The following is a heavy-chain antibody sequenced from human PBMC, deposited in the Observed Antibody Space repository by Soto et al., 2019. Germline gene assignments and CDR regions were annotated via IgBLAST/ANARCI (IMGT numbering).Heavy chain of an antibody. D-gene: IGHD3-22*01. CDR3: ARGGGYDY. CDR2: IYSSGST. Sequence: QVQLQESGPGLVKPSQTLSLTCIVSGVSISSGDDYWSWIRQPPGKGLEWIGYIYSSGSTYYTPSLRGRVTFSADTSKNQFSLKLTSVTAADTAVYYCARGGGYDYWGQGALVTVSS. J-gene: IGHJ4*02. CDR1: GVSISSGDDY. V-gene: IGHV4-30-4*01.